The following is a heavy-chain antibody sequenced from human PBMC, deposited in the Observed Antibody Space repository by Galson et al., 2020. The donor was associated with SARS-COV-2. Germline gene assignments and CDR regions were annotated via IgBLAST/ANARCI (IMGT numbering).Heavy chain of an antibody. V-gene: IGHV4-31*03. D-gene: IGHD1-26*01. CDR2: MDYSGST. CDR3: ARALVGHTSPFDS. J-gene: IGHJ4*02. CDR1: GASLSSGGSY. Sequence: ASETLSLTCSVSGASLSSGGSYWSWIRHHPAKGPEWIAYMDYSGSTFYNPSLKSRVVISLDKSENQFFLELSSVTAADTAFYYCARALVGHTSPFDSWGQGILVTVSA.